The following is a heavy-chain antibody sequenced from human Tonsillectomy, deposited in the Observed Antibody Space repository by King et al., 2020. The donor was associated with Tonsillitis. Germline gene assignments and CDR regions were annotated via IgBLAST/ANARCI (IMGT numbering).Heavy chain of an antibody. CDR1: GFTFSNNW. Sequence: VQLVESGGGLVQPGGSLRLSCAASGFTFSNNWMTWVRQAPGKGREGVANIKQDGSEKNYVDSVKGRFTISRDNAKNSLYLQMNSLRAEDTAMYYCAREIRFCSGNRCYFWFDPWGQGTLVSVSS. D-gene: IGHD2-15*01. CDR3: AREIRFCSGNRCYFWFDP. V-gene: IGHV3-7*03. J-gene: IGHJ5*02. CDR2: IKQDGSEK.